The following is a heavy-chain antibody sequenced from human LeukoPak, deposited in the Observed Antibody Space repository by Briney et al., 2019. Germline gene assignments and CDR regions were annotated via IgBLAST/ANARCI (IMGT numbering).Heavy chain of an antibody. D-gene: IGHD5-12*01. CDR1: GGSTSSSSYC. CDR2: IYYSGST. J-gene: IGHJ4*02. Sequence: SETLSLTCTVSGGSTSSSSYCWSWIRQPPGKGLEWVGSIYYSGSTYYNPSLKSRVTISVDTSKNQFSLKLSSVTAADTAVYHCARERTKWVRLSFFDYWGQGTLVTVSS. CDR3: ARERTKWVRLSFFDY. V-gene: IGHV4-39*07.